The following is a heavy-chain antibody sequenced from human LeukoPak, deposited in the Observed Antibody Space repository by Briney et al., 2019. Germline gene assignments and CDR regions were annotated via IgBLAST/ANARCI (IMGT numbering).Heavy chain of an antibody. CDR1: GCTFSSYN. D-gene: IGHD2-2*01. CDR3: AGKAAAYYFVY. V-gene: IGHV3-30*02. Sequence: GGSLRLSCAASGCTFSSYNMNWVRQAPGKGLEWVTFMQYDGSEEYYADSVKGRFTISRDNSKNPLYLQMDSLRSEDTAVYYCAGKAAAYYFVYWGQGTLVTVSS. J-gene: IGHJ4*02. CDR2: MQYDGSEE.